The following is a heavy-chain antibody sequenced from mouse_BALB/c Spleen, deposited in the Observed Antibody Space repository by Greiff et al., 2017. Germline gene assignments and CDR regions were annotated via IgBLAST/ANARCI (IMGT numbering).Heavy chain of an antibody. V-gene: IGHV5-12-2*01. CDR3: ARRDGCYGFDY. CDR2: ISNDGGST. Sequence: EVQLEESGPGLVQPGGSLKLSCTASGFTFTGYTMPWVRQTPEKRLEWVGYISNDGGSTYYPDTVKGRFTISRDNANNTLYLQMSSLTSEDSAMYYCARRDGCYGFDYWGQGTPVTVSA. J-gene: IGHJ3*01. CDR1: GFTFTGYT. D-gene: IGHD2-3*01.